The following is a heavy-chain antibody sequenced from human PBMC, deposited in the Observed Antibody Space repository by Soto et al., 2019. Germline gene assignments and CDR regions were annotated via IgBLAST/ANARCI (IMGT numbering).Heavy chain of an antibody. J-gene: IGHJ4*02. CDR2: IRSKAYGGTT. V-gene: IGHV3-49*03. D-gene: IGHD2-15*01. Sequence: GRSLRLSCTASGFPFGDYAMSWFRQAPGKGLEWVGFIRSKAYGGTTEYAASVKGRFTISRDDSKSIAYLQMNSLKTEDTAVYYCTHCSGGSCYSGFDYWGQGTLVTVSS. CDR1: GFPFGDYA. CDR3: THCSGGSCYSGFDY.